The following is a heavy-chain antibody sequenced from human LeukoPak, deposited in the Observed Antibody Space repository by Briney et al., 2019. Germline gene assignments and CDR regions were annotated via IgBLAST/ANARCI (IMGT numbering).Heavy chain of an antibody. CDR3: ASLDCSSTSCYGDYYMDV. V-gene: IGHV4-59*01. CDR2: IYYSGST. Sequence: PSETLSLTCTVSGGSISSYYWSWIRQPPGKGLEWIGYIYYSGSTNYNPSLKSRVTISADTSKNQFSLKLSSVTAADTAVYYCASLDCSSTSCYGDYYMDVWGKGTTVTVSS. D-gene: IGHD2-2*01. J-gene: IGHJ6*03. CDR1: GGSISSYY.